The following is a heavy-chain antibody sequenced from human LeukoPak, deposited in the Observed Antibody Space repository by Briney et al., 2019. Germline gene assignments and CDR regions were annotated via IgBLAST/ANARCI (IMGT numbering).Heavy chain of an antibody. V-gene: IGHV1-18*01. Sequence: ASVKVSCKASGYSFTSFGISWVRQAPGQGPEWMGWISAYNGKSNYVQKFQDRVTMTADTSTSTAYMELRSLRSDDTAVYYCTRDLGNYDSWSGYSILFDYWGQGTLVTVSS. CDR1: GYSFTSFG. J-gene: IGHJ4*02. CDR2: ISAYNGKS. CDR3: TRDLGNYDSWSGYSILFDY. D-gene: IGHD3-3*01.